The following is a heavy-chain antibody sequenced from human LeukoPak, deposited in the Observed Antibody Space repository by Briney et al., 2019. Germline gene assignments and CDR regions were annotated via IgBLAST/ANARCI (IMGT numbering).Heavy chain of an antibody. CDR2: IYYSGST. CDR3: ARRAHSSSWSSYFDY. CDR1: GGSISSYY. D-gene: IGHD6-13*01. V-gene: IGHV4-59*01. J-gene: IGHJ4*02. Sequence: SETLSLTCTVSGGSISSYYWSWIRQPPGKGLEWIGYIYYSGSTNYNPSLKSRVTISVDTSKNQFFLKLSFVTATDTAVYYCARRAHSSSWSSYFDYWGQETLVTVPS.